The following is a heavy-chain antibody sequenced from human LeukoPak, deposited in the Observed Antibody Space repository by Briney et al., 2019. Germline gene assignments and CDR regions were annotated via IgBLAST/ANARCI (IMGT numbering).Heavy chain of an antibody. Sequence: GGSLRLSCAASGFTFSSYAMSWVRQAPGKGLEWVSAISGSGGSTYYADSVKGRSTISRDNSKNTLYLQMNSLRAEDTAVYYCANGGYCSGGSCYSGPALDYFDYWGQGTLVTVSS. CDR3: ANGGYCSGGSCYSGPALDYFDY. D-gene: IGHD2-15*01. V-gene: IGHV3-23*01. CDR2: ISGSGGST. J-gene: IGHJ4*02. CDR1: GFTFSSYA.